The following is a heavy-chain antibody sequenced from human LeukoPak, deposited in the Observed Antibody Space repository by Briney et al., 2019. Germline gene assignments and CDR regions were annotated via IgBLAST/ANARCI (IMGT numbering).Heavy chain of an antibody. J-gene: IGHJ4*02. CDR1: GFAFSNYA. CDR3: AKDATIAPRLVDY. Sequence: QTGGSLRLSCAASGFAFSNYAMSWVRQAPGKGLEWVSAISGTGGNTYYADSVKGRFTISRDNSKNTLHLQMNSLRAEDTAVYYCAKDATIAPRLVDYWGQGTLATVSS. CDR2: ISGTGGNT. V-gene: IGHV3-23*01. D-gene: IGHD6-6*01.